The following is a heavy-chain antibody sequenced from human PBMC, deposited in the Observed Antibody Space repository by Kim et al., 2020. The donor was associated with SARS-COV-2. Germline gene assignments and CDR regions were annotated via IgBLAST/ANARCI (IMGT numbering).Heavy chain of an antibody. V-gene: IGHV5-10-1*01. Sequence: GESLKISCKGSGYSFTSYWISWVRQMPGKGLEWMGRIDPSDSYTNYSPSFQGHVTISADKSISTAYLQWSSLKASDTAMYYCARLPLDTAMVTRYYYGMDVWGQGTTVTVSS. CDR1: GYSFTSYW. CDR3: ARLPLDTAMVTRYYYGMDV. J-gene: IGHJ6*02. CDR2: IDPSDSYT. D-gene: IGHD5-18*01.